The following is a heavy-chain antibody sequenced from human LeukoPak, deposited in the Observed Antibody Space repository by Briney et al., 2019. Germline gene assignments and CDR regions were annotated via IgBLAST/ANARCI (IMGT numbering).Heavy chain of an antibody. V-gene: IGHV3-23*01. D-gene: IGHD5/OR15-5a*01. CDR1: GFTFSSFA. CDR3: AKDPESVSRGYFDY. Sequence: GGSLRLSCAASGFTFSSFAMSWVRQAPGKGLEWVSAISDSGGNTYYADSVKGRFTISRDNSKNTLHLQMNVLRAGDTAVYYCAKDPESVSRGYFDYWGQGILVTVS. CDR2: ISDSGGNT. J-gene: IGHJ4*02.